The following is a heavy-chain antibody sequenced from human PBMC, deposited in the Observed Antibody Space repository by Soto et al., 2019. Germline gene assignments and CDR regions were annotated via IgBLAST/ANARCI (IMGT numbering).Heavy chain of an antibody. J-gene: IGHJ4*02. Sequence: HPGGSLRLSCAASGFTFSSYAMSWVRQAPGKGLEWVSAISGSGGSTYYADSVKGRFTISRDNSKNTLYLQMNSLRAEDTAVYYCAKVPQRLLRFLEWLEYYFDYWGQGTLVTVSS. CDR3: AKVPQRLLRFLEWLEYYFDY. CDR2: ISGSGGST. CDR1: GFTFSSYA. V-gene: IGHV3-23*01. D-gene: IGHD3-3*01.